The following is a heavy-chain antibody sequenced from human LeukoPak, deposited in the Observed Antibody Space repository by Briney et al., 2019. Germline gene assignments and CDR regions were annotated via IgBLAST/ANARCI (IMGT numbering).Heavy chain of an antibody. Sequence: SETLSLTCTVSGGSISSYYWSWIRQPPGKGLEWIGYIYYSGSTNYNPSLKSRVTISVDTSKNQFSLKLSSVTAADTAVYYCARSIAAAGTHYYGMDVWGQGTTVTVSS. V-gene: IGHV4-59*08. D-gene: IGHD6-13*01. CDR3: ARSIAAAGTHYYGMDV. J-gene: IGHJ6*02. CDR1: GGSISSYY. CDR2: IYYSGST.